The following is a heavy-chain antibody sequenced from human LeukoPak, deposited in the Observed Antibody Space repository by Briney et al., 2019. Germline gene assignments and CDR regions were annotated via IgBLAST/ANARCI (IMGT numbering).Heavy chain of an antibody. CDR2: ISYDGSNK. D-gene: IGHD3-16*01. Sequence: PGGSLRLSCAASGFTFSSYGMHWVRQAPGKGLEWVAVISYDGSNKYYADSVRGRFTISRDNSKNTLYLQMNSLRAEDTAVYYCANQRALNNWGQGTLVTVSS. J-gene: IGHJ4*02. CDR1: GFTFSSYG. V-gene: IGHV3-30*18. CDR3: ANQRALNN.